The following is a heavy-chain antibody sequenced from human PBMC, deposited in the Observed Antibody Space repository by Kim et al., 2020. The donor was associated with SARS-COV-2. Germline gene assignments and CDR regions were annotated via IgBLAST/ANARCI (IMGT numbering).Heavy chain of an antibody. V-gene: IGHV3-23*01. D-gene: IGHD6-19*01. J-gene: IGHJ4*02. CDR1: GFTFSTYT. Sequence: GGSLRLSCAASGFTFSTYTMSWVRQAPGKGLEWVSAMFGRGDTFYADSVKGRFTISRDNSRATVYLQMNSLRPEDTAIYYCAKDRKPHSGWPIDYWGRGT. CDR2: MFGRGDT. CDR3: AKDRKPHSGWPIDY.